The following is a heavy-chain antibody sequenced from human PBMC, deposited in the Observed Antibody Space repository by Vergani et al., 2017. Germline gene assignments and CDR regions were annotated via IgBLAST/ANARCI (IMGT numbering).Heavy chain of an antibody. J-gene: IGHJ6*02. CDR1: GFTSSSYW. Sequence: EVQLVESGGGLVQPGGSLRLSCAASGFTSSSYWMSWVRQAPGKGLEWVANIKQDGSEKYYVDAVKGRFTISRDNAKNSLYLQMNSLRAEDTAVYYCARDTVTSLVYYYGMDVWGQGTTVTVSS. CDR2: IKQDGSEK. V-gene: IGHV3-7*03. D-gene: IGHD4-11*01. CDR3: ARDTVTSLVYYYGMDV.